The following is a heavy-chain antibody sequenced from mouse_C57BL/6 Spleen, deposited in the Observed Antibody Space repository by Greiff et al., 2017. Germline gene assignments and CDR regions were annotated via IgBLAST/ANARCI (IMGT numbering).Heavy chain of an antibody. V-gene: IGHV5-17*01. CDR2: ISSGSSTI. Sequence: VQLKESGGGLVKPGGSLKLSCAASGFTFSDYGMHWVRQAPEKGLEWVAYISSGSSTIYYADTVKGRFTISRDNAKNTLFLQMTSLRSEDTAMYYCANDYYGSSYYFDYWGQGTTLTVSS. D-gene: IGHD1-1*01. CDR3: ANDYYGSSYYFDY. J-gene: IGHJ2*01. CDR1: GFTFSDYG.